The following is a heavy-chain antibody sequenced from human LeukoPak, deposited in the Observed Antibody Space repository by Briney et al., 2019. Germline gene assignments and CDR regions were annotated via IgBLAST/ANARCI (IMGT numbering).Heavy chain of an antibody. CDR2: IRPEGSDK. CDR1: GFTLTNYW. J-gene: IGHJ6*02. D-gene: IGHD2-15*01. Sequence: GGSLRLSCAASGFTLTNYWMGWVRQAPGKGLEWVANIRPEGSDKYYVDSVKGRFTISRDNAKNSLYLQMNSLRAEDTALYYCAKDIGVLPGSGGSCYSCHYYGMDVWGQGTTVTVSS. CDR3: AKDIGVLPGSGGSCYSCHYYGMDV. V-gene: IGHV3-7*03.